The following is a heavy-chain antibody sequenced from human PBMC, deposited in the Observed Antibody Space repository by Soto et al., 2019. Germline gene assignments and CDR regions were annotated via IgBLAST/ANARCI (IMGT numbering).Heavy chain of an antibody. Sequence: VRQAPGQGLEWMGWINPNSCGTNYAQKLQGRVTMTRDTSISTAYMALSRLRSDDTAVYSCASPIAVAFLYRSYYDYGMEVSVQVTT. CDR2: INPNSCGT. V-gene: IGHV1-2*02. CDR3: ASPIAVAFLYRSYYDYGMEV. D-gene: IGHD6-19*01. J-gene: IGHJ6*02.